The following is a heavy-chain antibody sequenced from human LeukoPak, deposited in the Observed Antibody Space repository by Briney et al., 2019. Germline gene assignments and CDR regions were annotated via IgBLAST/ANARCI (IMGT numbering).Heavy chain of an antibody. V-gene: IGHV4-59*01. CDR2: VYYSGST. CDR1: GGSMSTYY. Sequence: SETLSLTCTVSGGSMSTYYWSWVRQPPGKGPEWIGYVYYSGSTDYNPALKSRVTISLDTSRNQFSLKLSSVTAADTAVYYCARAQYYYGFWFDPWGQGTLVTVSS. D-gene: IGHD3-10*01. J-gene: IGHJ5*02. CDR3: ARAQYYYGFWFDP.